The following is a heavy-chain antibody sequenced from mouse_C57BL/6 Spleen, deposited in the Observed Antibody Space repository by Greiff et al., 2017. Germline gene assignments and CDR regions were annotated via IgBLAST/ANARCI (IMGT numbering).Heavy chain of an antibody. Sequence: QVQLQQPGAELVKPGASVKLSCKASGYTFTSYWMHWVKQRPGQGLEWIGMIHPNSGSTNYNEKFKSKATLTVDKSSSTAYMQLSSLTSEDSAVFYCARAYSNYGGAWFAYWGQGTLVTVAA. V-gene: IGHV1-64*01. J-gene: IGHJ3*01. D-gene: IGHD2-5*01. CDR2: IHPNSGST. CDR1: GYTFTSYW. CDR3: ARAYSNYGGAWFAY.